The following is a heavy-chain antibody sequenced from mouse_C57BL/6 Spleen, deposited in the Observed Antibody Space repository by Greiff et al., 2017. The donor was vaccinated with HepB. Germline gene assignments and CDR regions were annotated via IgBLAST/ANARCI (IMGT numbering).Heavy chain of an antibody. Sequence: VQLQQSGAELVKPGASVKLSCTASGFNIKDYYMHWVKQRTEQGLEWIGRIDPEDGETKYAPKFQGKATITADTSSNTADMQLSSLTSEDTAVYYCARRYYGNYDAMDYWGQGTSVTVSS. CDR3: ARRYYGNYDAMDY. D-gene: IGHD2-1*01. J-gene: IGHJ4*01. V-gene: IGHV14-2*01. CDR1: GFNIKDYY. CDR2: IDPEDGET.